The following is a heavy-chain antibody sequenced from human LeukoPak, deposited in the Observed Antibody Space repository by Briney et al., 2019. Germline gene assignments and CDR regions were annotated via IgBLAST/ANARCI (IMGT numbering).Heavy chain of an antibody. CDR1: GYTFAGYY. D-gene: IGHD5-24*01. CDR3: ARDLATPVDY. J-gene: IGHJ4*02. V-gene: IGHV1-2*02. CDR2: ISPNSGGT. Sequence: EASVKVSCKASGYTFAGYYIHWVRQAPGQGLEWMGWISPNSGGTNYAQKFQGRVTMTRDTSISTAYMELSRLRPDDTAVYYCARDLATPVDYWGQGTLVTVSS.